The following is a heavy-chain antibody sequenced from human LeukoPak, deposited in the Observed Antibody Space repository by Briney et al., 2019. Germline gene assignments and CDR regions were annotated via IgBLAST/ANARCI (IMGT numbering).Heavy chain of an antibody. Sequence: ASVKVSCKASGYTFTSYYMHWVRQAPGQGLEWMGIINPSGGSTSYPQKFQGRVTMTRDTSTSTVYMELSSLRSEDTAVYYCATAYGYCSSTSCSTQWFDPWGQGTLVTVSS. CDR3: ATAYGYCSSTSCSTQWFDP. V-gene: IGHV1-46*01. CDR2: INPSGGST. D-gene: IGHD2-2*01. J-gene: IGHJ5*02. CDR1: GYTFTSYY.